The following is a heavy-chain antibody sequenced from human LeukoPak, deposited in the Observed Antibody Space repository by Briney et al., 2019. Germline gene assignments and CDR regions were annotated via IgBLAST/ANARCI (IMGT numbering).Heavy chain of an antibody. CDR3: AKRGAEVGQTVAPGDY. D-gene: IGHD1-26*01. V-gene: IGHV3-48*01. CDR1: GFTFGLYA. CDR2: IGPSGSNI. Sequence: SGGSLRLSCAASGFTFGLYAINWVRQAPGKGLEWISYIGPSGSNIYYADSVKGRFTISRDNVKDSLYLQMTSLRAEDTAVYYCAKRGAEVGQTVAPGDYWGQGTLVTVSS. J-gene: IGHJ4*02.